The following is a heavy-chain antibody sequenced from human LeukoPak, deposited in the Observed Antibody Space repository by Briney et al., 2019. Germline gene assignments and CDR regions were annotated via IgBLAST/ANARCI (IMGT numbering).Heavy chain of an antibody. CDR1: GGSISSGDYY. J-gene: IGHJ2*01. D-gene: IGHD3-9*01. CDR3: ATGYYDILTGYYRLSYVFEL. Sequence: SETLSLTCTVSGGSISSGDYYWSWIRQPPGKGLEWIGYIYYSGSPYYNPSLQSRVTMSVDPSKNQFSLKLHAVTASDRAVYFCATGYYDILTGYYRLSYVFELWG. V-gene: IGHV4-30-4*08. CDR2: IYYSGSP.